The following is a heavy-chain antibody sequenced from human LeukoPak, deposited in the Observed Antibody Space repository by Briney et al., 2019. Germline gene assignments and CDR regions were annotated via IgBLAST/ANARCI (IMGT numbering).Heavy chain of an antibody. CDR2: VRSSDDST. CDR3: VKDRTSVWSLGDH. CDR1: GFTFRNYA. V-gene: IGHV3-23*01. J-gene: IGHJ4*02. Sequence: GGSLRLSCEASGFTFRNYAMSWVRQAPGKGLEWVAAVRSSDDSTVYADSVKGRFTISRDNSKNILYLQMNSLRDEDTAIYYCVKDRTSVWSLGDHWGQGTLVTVSS. D-gene: IGHD2-8*01.